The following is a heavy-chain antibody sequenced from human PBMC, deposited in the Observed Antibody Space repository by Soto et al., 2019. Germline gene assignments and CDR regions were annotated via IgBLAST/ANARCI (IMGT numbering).Heavy chain of an antibody. V-gene: IGHV4-31*03. D-gene: IGHD4-17*01. J-gene: IGHJ6*02. CDR1: GGSISSGGYY. Sequence: PSETLSLTCTVSGGSISSGGYYWSWIRQHPGKGLEWIGYIYYSGSTYYNPSLKSRVTISVDTSKNQFSLKLSSVTAADTAVYYCARNRIATTTVVTHYYYGMDVWGQGTTVTVSS. CDR2: IYYSGST. CDR3: ARNRIATTTVVTHYYYGMDV.